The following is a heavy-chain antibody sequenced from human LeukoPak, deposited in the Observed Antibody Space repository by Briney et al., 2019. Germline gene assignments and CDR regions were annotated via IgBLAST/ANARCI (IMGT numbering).Heavy chain of an antibody. CDR1: GYTFTGYY. J-gene: IGHJ4*02. V-gene: IGHV1-2*02. CDR3: ARAGGIAARRGGVDY. D-gene: IGHD6-6*01. CDR2: INPNSGGT. Sequence: ASVKVSCKASGYTFTGYYMHWVRQAPGQGLEWMGWINPNSGGTNYAQKFQGRVTMTRDTSISTAYMELSRLRSDDTAVYYCARAGGIAARRGGVDYWGQGTLVTVSS.